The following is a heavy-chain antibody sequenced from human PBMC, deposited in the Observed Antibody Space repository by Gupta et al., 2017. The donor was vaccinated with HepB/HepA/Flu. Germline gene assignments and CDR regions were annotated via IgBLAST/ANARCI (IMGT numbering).Heavy chain of an antibody. CDR3: ATKRDTSDTAMVTDYYGMDV. CDR2: INHSGST. CDR1: GGSFSGYY. V-gene: IGHV4-34*01. J-gene: IGHJ6*02. Sequence: QVQLQQWGAGLLKPSETLSLTCAVYGGSFSGYYWSWIRQPPGQGLEWIGEINHSGSTNYNPSLKSRVTISVDTSKNQFSLKLSSVTAADTAVYYCATKRDTSDTAMVTDYYGMDVWGQGTTVTVSS. D-gene: IGHD5-18*01.